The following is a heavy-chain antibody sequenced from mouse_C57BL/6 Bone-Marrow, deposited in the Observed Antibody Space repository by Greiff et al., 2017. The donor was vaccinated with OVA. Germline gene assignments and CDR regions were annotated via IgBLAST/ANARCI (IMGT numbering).Heavy chain of an antibody. V-gene: IGHV1-7*01. J-gene: IGHJ4*01. Sequence: QVQLQQSGAELVKPGASVKLSCKASGYTFTSYWMHWVKQRPGQGLEWIGYINPSSGYTKYNQKFKDKATLTADKSSSTAYMQLSSLTYEDSAVYYCTKERDWDAMDYWGQGTSVTVSS. CDR3: TKERDWDAMDY. CDR1: GYTFTSYW. CDR2: INPSSGYT. D-gene: IGHD4-1*01.